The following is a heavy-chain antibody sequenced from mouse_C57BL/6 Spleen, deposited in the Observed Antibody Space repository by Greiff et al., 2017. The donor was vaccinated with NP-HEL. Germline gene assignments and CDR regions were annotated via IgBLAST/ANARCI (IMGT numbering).Heavy chain of an antibody. V-gene: IGHV1-64*01. Sequence: QVQLQQPGAELVKPGASVKLSCKASGYTFTSYWMHWVKQRPGQGLEWIGMIHPNSGSTNYNEKFKSKATLTVDKSSSTAYMQLSSLTSEDSAVYYCAREDYGSSYVTGGYWGQGTTLTVSS. CDR2: IHPNSGST. CDR3: AREDYGSSYVTGGY. D-gene: IGHD1-1*01. CDR1: GYTFTSYW. J-gene: IGHJ2*01.